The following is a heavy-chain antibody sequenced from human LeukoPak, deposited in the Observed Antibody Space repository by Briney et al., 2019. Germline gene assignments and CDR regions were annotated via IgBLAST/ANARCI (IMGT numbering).Heavy chain of an antibody. D-gene: IGHD3-22*01. CDR3: AIDRYDSDSSSYYEIDY. CDR2: ISSSGSTI. Sequence: GRRLRLSCAASGFILSSYEMNWVSQAQGKGLEWSSYISSSGSTILYTDFVKGRFTISRDNDKNSLYLQMNSLRAEDTAVYYCAIDRYDSDSSSYYEIDYWGQGTLVTVYS. CDR1: GFILSSYE. J-gene: IGHJ4*01. V-gene: IGHV3-48*03.